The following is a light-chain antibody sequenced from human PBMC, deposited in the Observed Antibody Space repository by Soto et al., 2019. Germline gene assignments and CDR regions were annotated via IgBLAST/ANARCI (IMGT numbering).Light chain of an antibody. J-gene: IGKJ1*01. CDR1: QSISSW. CDR3: QQYNSPWT. Sequence: DIQMTQSPSTLSASVGDRVTITCRASQSISSWLAWYQQKPGKAPKLLIYDASSLESGFPSRFSGSGSGTEFTLTSSSLQPDDFATYYCQQYNSPWTFGQGTKVEIK. V-gene: IGKV1-5*01. CDR2: DAS.